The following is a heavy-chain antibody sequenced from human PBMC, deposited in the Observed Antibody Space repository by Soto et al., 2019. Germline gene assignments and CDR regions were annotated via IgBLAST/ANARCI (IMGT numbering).Heavy chain of an antibody. J-gene: IGHJ6*02. D-gene: IGHD6-13*01. Sequence: SETLSLTCTVSGGSISSGGYYWSWIRQHPGKGLEWIGYIYYSGSTYYNPSLKSRVTISVDTSKNQFSLKLSSVTAADTAVYYCARANIAAAGMGMDVWGQGTTVTVSS. CDR2: IYYSGST. V-gene: IGHV4-31*03. CDR3: ARANIAAAGMGMDV. CDR1: GGSISSGGYY.